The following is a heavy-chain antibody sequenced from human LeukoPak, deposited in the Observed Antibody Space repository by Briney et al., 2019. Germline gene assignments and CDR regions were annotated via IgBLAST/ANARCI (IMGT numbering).Heavy chain of an antibody. V-gene: IGHV4-61*02. J-gene: IGHJ4*02. CDR2: IFTSGSN. CDR1: GGSISSGSYY. D-gene: IGHD3-3*01. CDR3: ARGYYDFWSGRDDY. Sequence: SQTLSLTCTVSGGSISSGSYYGSWIRQPAGKGLEWIGRIFTSGSNNVHPSLQGPVTIKVDTYNHQFPLKLSSVDDADMDVYYCARGYYDFWSGRDDYWGQGTLVTVSS.